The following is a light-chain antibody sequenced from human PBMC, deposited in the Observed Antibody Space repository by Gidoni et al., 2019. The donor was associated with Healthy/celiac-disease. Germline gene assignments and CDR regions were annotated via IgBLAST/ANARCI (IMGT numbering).Light chain of an antibody. J-gene: IGKJ3*01. CDR3: QQSYSTVFT. V-gene: IGKV1-39*01. CDR2: AAS. CDR1: QSISSY. Sequence: DIQMTQSPSSLSASVGDRVTITCRASQSISSYLNWYQQKPGKAPKLLIYAASSLQSGVPSRFSGSGSGTDFTRTISSLQHEDFATYYCQQSYSTVFTFGPGTKVDIK.